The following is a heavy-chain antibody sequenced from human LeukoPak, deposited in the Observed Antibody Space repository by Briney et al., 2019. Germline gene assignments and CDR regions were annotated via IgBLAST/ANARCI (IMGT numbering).Heavy chain of an antibody. CDR2: INHSGST. J-gene: IGHJ4*02. D-gene: IGHD1-14*01. V-gene: IGHV4-34*01. CDR1: VGSPSGYY. Sequence: ETLSLTRAVPVGSPSGYYLSWIRQPPRAGLEWVGEINHSGSTNYNPSLKSRVTISVDTSKQQFSLRLSSVTAADTAVYYCARHGSLGSPFVYWGQGTLVTVSS. CDR3: ARHGSLGSPFVY.